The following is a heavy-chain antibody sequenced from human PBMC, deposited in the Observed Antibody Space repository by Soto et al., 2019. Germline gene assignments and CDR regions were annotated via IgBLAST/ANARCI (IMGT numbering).Heavy chain of an antibody. CDR3: AKGEYYDYVWGSYRQGSDAFDI. J-gene: IGHJ3*02. Sequence: GESLKISCAASGFTFSSYAMSWVRQAPGKGLEWVSAISGSGGSTYYADSVKGRFTISRDNSKNTLYLQMNSLRAEDTAVYYCAKGEYYDYVWGSYRQGSDAFDIWGQGTMVTVSS. V-gene: IGHV3-23*01. D-gene: IGHD3-16*02. CDR2: ISGSGGST. CDR1: GFTFSSYA.